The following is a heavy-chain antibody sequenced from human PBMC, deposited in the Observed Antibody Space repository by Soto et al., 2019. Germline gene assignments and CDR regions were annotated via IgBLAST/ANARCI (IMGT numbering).Heavy chain of an antibody. CDR3: ARDQWLVRGGYFDY. Sequence: GGSLRLSCAASGFTFSSYWMSWVRQAPGKGLEWVANIKQDGSEKYYVDSVKGRFTISRDNAKNSLYLQMNSLRAEDTAVYYCARDQWLVRGGYFDYWGQGTLVTVSS. V-gene: IGHV3-7*01. J-gene: IGHJ4*02. D-gene: IGHD6-19*01. CDR2: IKQDGSEK. CDR1: GFTFSSYW.